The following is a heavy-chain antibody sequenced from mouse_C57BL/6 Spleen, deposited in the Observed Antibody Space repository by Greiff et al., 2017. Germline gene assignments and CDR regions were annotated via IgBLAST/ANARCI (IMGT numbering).Heavy chain of an antibody. Sequence: VQLQQSGPELVKPGASVQISCKASGYSFTGYYMNWVKQSPEKSLEWIGEINPSTGGTTYNQKFKAKATLTVDKSSSTAYMQLKSLTSEDSAVYYWARGGYYGSSSWFAYWGQGTLVTVSA. V-gene: IGHV1-42*01. CDR2: INPSTGGT. J-gene: IGHJ3*01. CDR1: GYSFTGYY. D-gene: IGHD1-1*01. CDR3: ARGGYYGSSSWFAY.